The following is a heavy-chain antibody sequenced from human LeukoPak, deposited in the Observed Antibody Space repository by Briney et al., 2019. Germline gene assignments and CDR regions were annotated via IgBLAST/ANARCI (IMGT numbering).Heavy chain of an antibody. CDR2: IYYSGST. J-gene: IGHJ4*02. Sequence: SETLSLTCTVSGGSISSYYWSWIRQPPGKGLEWIGYIYYSGSTNYNPSLKSRVTISVDTSKNQFSLKLSSVTAADTAVYYCARVYYGSGSYWSPFDYWGQGTLVTVSS. CDR1: GGSISSYY. D-gene: IGHD3-10*01. V-gene: IGHV4-59*01. CDR3: ARVYYGSGSYWSPFDY.